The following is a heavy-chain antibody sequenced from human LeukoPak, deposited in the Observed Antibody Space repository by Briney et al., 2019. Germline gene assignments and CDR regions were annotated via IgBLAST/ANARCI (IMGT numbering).Heavy chain of an antibody. D-gene: IGHD6-19*01. J-gene: IGHJ5*02. Sequence: SETLSLTCTVSGGSISSYYWGWIRQPPGKGLEWIGSIYYSGSTYYNPSLKSRVTISVDTSKNQFSLKLSSVTAADTAVYYCARDPPGIAVAGNWFDPWGQGTLVTVSS. CDR1: GGSISSYY. CDR2: IYYSGST. CDR3: ARDPPGIAVAGNWFDP. V-gene: IGHV4-39*07.